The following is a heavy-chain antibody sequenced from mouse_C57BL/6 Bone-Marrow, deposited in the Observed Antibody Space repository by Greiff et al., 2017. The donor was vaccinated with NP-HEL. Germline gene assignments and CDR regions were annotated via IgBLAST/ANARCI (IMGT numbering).Heavy chain of an antibody. CDR2: IYPGDGDT. V-gene: IGHV1-82*01. Sequence: VQLQQSGPELVKPGASVKISCKASGYAFSSSWMNWVKQRPGKGLEWIGRIYPGDGDTNYNGKFKGKATLTADKSSSTAYMQLSSLTSEDSAVYFCARSANDYGSSWYFDVWGTGTTVTVSS. CDR3: ARSANDYGSSWYFDV. CDR1: GYAFSSSW. D-gene: IGHD1-1*01. J-gene: IGHJ1*03.